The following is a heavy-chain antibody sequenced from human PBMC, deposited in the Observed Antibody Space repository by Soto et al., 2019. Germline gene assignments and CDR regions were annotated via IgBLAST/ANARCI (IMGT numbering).Heavy chain of an antibody. CDR3: ARLGGVAARTFDY. Sequence: SETLSLTCTVSGGSINDFYWSWIRQPPGKGLEWIGYMYYSGSTDYNPSLRSRVTISVDPPKTQFSLNLRAVSTADTAVYYCARLGGVAARTFDYWGQGTLVTVSS. CDR1: GGSINDFY. V-gene: IGHV4-59*01. D-gene: IGHD6-6*01. CDR2: MYYSGST. J-gene: IGHJ4*02.